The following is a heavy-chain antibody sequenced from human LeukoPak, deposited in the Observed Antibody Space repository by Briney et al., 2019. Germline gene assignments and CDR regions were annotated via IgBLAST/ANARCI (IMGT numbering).Heavy chain of an antibody. Sequence: GGSLRLSCAASGFTFSDYYMSWIRQAPGKGLEWVSYISSSSSYTNYADSVKGRFTISRDNAKNSLYLQMNSLRAEDTAVYYCAREVGYCSGGSCAQYYFDYWGRGTLVAVSS. J-gene: IGHJ4*02. CDR3: AREVGYCSGGSCAQYYFDY. CDR1: GFTFSDYY. V-gene: IGHV3-11*06. D-gene: IGHD2-15*01. CDR2: ISSSSSYT.